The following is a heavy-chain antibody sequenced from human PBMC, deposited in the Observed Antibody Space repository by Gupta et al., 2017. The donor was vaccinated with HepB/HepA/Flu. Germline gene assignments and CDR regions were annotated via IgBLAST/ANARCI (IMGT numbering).Heavy chain of an antibody. D-gene: IGHD1-26*01. CDR1: GFTFSSYG. CDR3: AKDTPYSGSYRSYFDY. CDR2: ISYDGSNK. Sequence: QVQLVESGGGVVQPGRSLRLSCAASGFTFSSYGMHWVRQAPGKGLEWVAVISYDGSNKYYADSVKGRFTISRDNSKNTLYLQMNSLRAEDTAVYYCAKDTPYSGSYRSYFDYWGQGTLVTVSS. V-gene: IGHV3-30*18. J-gene: IGHJ4*02.